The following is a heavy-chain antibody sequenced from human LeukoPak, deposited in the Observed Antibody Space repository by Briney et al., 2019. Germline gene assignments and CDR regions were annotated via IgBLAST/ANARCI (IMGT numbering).Heavy chain of an antibody. CDR1: GYTFTGYY. V-gene: IGHV1-2*02. Sequence: ASVKVSCKASGYTFTGYYMHWVRQAPGQGPEWMGWINPNSGGTNYAQKFQDRVTMTRDTSISTAYMELSRLRSDDTAVYYCARARSSWYFDYWGQGTLVTVSS. CDR2: INPNSGGT. J-gene: IGHJ4*02. CDR3: ARARSSWYFDY. D-gene: IGHD6-13*01.